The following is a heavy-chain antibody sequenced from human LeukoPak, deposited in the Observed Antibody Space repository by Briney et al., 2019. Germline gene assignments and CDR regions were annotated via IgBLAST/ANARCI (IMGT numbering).Heavy chain of an antibody. V-gene: IGHV1-69*01. CDR1: GGTFSSYA. CDR3: ARAGGGYIAARHYYFDY. CDR2: IIPIFGTA. Sequence: GASVKVSCKASGGTFSSYAISWVRQAPGQGLEWMGGIIPIFGTANYAQKFQGRVTITADESTSTAYMELSSLRSEDTAVYYCARAGGGYIAARHYYFDYWDQGTLVTVSS. D-gene: IGHD6-6*01. J-gene: IGHJ4*02.